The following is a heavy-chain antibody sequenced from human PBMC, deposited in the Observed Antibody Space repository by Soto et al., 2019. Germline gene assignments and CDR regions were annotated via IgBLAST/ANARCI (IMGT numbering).Heavy chain of an antibody. Sequence: SETLSLTCTVSGGSVSSGSYYWSWIRQPPGKGLEWIGYIYYSGSTNYNPSLKSRVTISVDTPKNQFSLKLSSVTAADTAVYYCAREYSSSSSFDYWGQGTLVPVSS. V-gene: IGHV4-61*01. CDR1: GGSVSSGSYY. CDR3: AREYSSSSSFDY. D-gene: IGHD6-6*01. CDR2: IYYSGST. J-gene: IGHJ4*02.